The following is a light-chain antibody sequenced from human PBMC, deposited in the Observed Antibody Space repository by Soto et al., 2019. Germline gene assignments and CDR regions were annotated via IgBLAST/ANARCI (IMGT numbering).Light chain of an antibody. CDR1: QSVSSSY. CDR3: QQRSNWPPIT. CDR2: DAS. V-gene: IGKV3D-20*02. Sequence: EIVLTQSPGTLSLSPGERATLSCRASQSVSSSYLAWYQQKPGQAPRLLIYDASNRATGIPARSSGSGSGTDFTLTISSLEPEDFAVYYCQQRSNWPPITFGQGTRLEI. J-gene: IGKJ5*01.